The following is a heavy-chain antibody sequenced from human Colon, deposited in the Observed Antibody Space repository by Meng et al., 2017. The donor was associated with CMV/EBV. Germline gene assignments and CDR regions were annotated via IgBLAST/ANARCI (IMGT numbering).Heavy chain of an antibody. CDR2: IRYDGSNK. D-gene: IGHD6-6*01. J-gene: IGHJ4*02. CDR1: GFTFSSYG. V-gene: IGHV3-30*02. Sequence: GESLKISCAASGFTFSSYGMHWVRQAPGKGLEWVAFIRYDGSNKYYADSVKGRFTISRDNSKNTLYLQMNSLRAEDTAVYYCATDFGYSSSSGDFDDWGQGTLVTVSS. CDR3: ATDFGYSSSSGDFDD.